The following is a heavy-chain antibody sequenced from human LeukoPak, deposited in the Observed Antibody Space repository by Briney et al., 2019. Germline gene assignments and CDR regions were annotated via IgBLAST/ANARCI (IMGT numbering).Heavy chain of an antibody. V-gene: IGHV3-23*01. Sequence: WGSLRLSCAASGFTFNNYAMSWVRQAPGEGLEWVSAISGSDSGTYHADSVRGRFTISRDNSKNTLYLQMNSLRAEDAAVYYCAKAPLGRCTGAICYFFDYWGQGALVTVSS. CDR1: GFTFNNYA. J-gene: IGHJ4*02. CDR3: AKAPLGRCTGAICYFFDY. CDR2: ISGSDSGT. D-gene: IGHD2-8*02.